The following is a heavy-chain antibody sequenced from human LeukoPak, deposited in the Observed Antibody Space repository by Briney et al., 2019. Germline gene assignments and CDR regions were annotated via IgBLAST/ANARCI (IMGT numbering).Heavy chain of an antibody. J-gene: IGHJ6*02. CDR1: GFTVSSNY. V-gene: IGHV3-66*02. Sequence: GGSLRLSCAASGFTVSSNYTSWVRQAPGKGLEWVPVIYSGGSTYYADSVKGRFTISRDNSKNTLYLQMNSLRAEDTAVYYCARDNDYYDSSGYIPGMDVWGQGTTVTVSS. CDR3: ARDNDYYDSSGYIPGMDV. CDR2: IYSGGST. D-gene: IGHD3-22*01.